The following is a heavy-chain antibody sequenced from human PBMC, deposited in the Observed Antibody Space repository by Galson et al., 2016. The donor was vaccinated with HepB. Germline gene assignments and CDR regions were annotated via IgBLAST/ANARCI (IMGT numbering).Heavy chain of an antibody. CDR3: AREELIAAPNIDY. D-gene: IGHD6-6*01. V-gene: IGHV3-33*01. J-gene: IGHJ4*02. CDR2: IWFDGSNK. CDR1: GFTFGVYG. Sequence: SLRLSCAASGFTFGVYGMHWVRQAPGKGLEWVAVIWFDGSNKYYADSVKGRFTISRDNSKNTLYLQMNSLRAEDTAVYYCAREELIAAPNIDYWGQGTLVTVSS.